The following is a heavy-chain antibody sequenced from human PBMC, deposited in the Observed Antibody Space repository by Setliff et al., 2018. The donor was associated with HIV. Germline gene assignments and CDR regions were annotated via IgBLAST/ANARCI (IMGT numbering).Heavy chain of an antibody. V-gene: IGHV4-34*01. D-gene: IGHD2-2*01. J-gene: IGHJ4*02. CDR1: GGSFSGYC. Sequence: SETLSLTCAVYGGSFSGYCWSWIRQAPGKGLEWIGEIDHSGSTNYNPSLKSRVTISVDTSKNHFSLRLTSVTAADTALYYCAKYGPNCRSITCDEGYYFDSWGQGALVTVSS. CDR2: IDHSGST. CDR3: AKYGPNCRSITCDEGYYFDS.